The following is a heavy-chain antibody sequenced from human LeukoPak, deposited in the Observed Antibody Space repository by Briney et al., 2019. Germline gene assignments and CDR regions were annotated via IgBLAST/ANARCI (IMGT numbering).Heavy chain of an antibody. CDR1: GFTFSGYW. J-gene: IGHJ5*01. CDR3: TRAGYSSGFDS. Sequence: GGSLRLSCAASGFTFSGYWMHWVRQAPGKGLVWVSRINSDGYSITYADSVKGRFTISSDNAKNTLYLQMNSLIAEDTAVYFCTRAGYSSGFDSWGQGTLVTVSS. D-gene: IGHD6-19*01. V-gene: IGHV3-74*03. CDR2: INSDGYSI.